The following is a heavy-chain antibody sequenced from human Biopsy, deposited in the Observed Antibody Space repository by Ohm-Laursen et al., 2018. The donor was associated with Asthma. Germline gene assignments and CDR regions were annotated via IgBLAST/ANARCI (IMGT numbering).Heavy chain of an antibody. D-gene: IGHD3-3*01. V-gene: IGHV3-30*03. J-gene: IGHJ4*02. CDR2: ISYDGSNK. CDR3: ASQSSGPDFWSGYYYFDY. Sequence: SLRLSCAASGFTFSSYGMHWVRQAPDKGLEWVAVISYDGSNKYYADSVKGRFTISRDNSKNTLYLQMNSLRAEDTVVYYCASQSSGPDFWSGYYYFDYWGQGTLVTVSS. CDR1: GFTFSSYG.